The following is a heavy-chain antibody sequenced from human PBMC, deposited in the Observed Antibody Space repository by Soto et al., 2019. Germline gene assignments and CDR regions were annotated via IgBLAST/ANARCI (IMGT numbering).Heavy chain of an antibody. CDR3: PRGSSIKQYGSGSYYRTWFAP. Sequence: SETLSLTCSVPGGPISSYYWSWTRQPPGKGLEWIGYIYYSGSTNYNHTHKSRVTISMDTSKNQFTLQLGSVTAADTALYYCPRGSSIKQYGSGSYYRTWFAPWGQGTLVTASS. CDR2: IYYSGST. CDR1: GGPISSYY. D-gene: IGHD3-10*01. V-gene: IGHV4-59*01. J-gene: IGHJ5*02.